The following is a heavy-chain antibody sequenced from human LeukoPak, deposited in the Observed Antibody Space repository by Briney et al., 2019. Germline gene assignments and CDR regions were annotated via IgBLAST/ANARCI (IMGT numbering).Heavy chain of an antibody. V-gene: IGHV5-51*01. CDR3: ARGGSGWSFYS. CDR2: IYPSDSDT. Sequence: GESLKISCKASGYTSTSYWIGWVRQMPGKGPEWMGLIYPSDSDTRYSPSFQGQVTISADKSISTAYLQWSSLKASDTAMYYCARGGSGWSFYSWGQGTLVTVSS. CDR1: GYTSTSYW. D-gene: IGHD6-19*01. J-gene: IGHJ5*01.